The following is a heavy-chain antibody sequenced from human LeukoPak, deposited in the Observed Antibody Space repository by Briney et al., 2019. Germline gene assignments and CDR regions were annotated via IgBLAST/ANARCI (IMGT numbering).Heavy chain of an antibody. CDR3: ARVKGSSWPDS. J-gene: IGHJ4*02. Sequence: KPGASVKVSCKASGYTFTSYDINWVRQATGQGLEWMGWTNPNSGNTGYARKFQGGVTMTRNTSISTAYMELSSLRSEDTAVYYCARVKGSSWPDSWGQGTLVTVSS. V-gene: IGHV1-8*01. D-gene: IGHD6-13*01. CDR2: TNPNSGNT. CDR1: GYTFTSYD.